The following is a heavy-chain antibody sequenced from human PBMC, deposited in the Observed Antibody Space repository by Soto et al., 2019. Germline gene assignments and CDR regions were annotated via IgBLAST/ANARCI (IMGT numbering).Heavy chain of an antibody. Sequence: GGSLRLSCAASGFTFDDYAMHWVRQAPGKGLEWVSGISWNSGSIGYADSVKGRFTISRDNAKNSLYLQMNSLRAEDTALYYCAKDRGGQLGGHFDIWGQGTMVTVSS. D-gene: IGHD6-6*01. CDR2: ISWNSGSI. V-gene: IGHV3-9*01. CDR3: AKDRGGQLGGHFDI. J-gene: IGHJ3*02. CDR1: GFTFDDYA.